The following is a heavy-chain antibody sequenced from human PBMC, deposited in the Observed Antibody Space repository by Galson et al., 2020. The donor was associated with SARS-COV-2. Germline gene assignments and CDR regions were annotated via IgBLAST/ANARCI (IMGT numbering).Heavy chain of an antibody. CDR3: ARTHTFGVVIIYFYGMDV. CDR1: GYTFASYG. V-gene: IGHV1-18*01. D-gene: IGHD3-3*01. Sequence: ASVKVYCKASGYTFASYGISWVRQAPGQGLEWMGWINAYNGKTDYAQKFQGRVTMTTDTSTSKAYMELRSLRSDDTAVYYCARTHTFGVVIIYFYGMDVWGRGTTVTVSS. J-gene: IGHJ6*02. CDR2: INAYNGKT.